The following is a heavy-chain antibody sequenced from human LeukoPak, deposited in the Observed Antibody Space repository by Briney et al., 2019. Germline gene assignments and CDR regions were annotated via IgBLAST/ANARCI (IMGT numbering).Heavy chain of an antibody. J-gene: IGHJ5*02. CDR1: GFTFSSYA. D-gene: IGHD2-15*01. V-gene: IGHV3-30*04. CDR3: ARNLPYCSGGSCYSLNWFDP. Sequence: GGSLRLSCAASGFTFSSYAMHWVRQAPGKGLEWVAVISYDGSNKYYADSVKGRFTISRDNSKNTLYLQMNSLRAEDTAVYYCARNLPYCSGGSCYSLNWFDPWGQGTLVTVSS. CDR2: ISYDGSNK.